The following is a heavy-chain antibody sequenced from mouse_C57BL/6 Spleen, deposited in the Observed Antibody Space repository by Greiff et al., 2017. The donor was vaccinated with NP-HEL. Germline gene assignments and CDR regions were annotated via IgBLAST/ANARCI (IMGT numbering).Heavy chain of an antibody. D-gene: IGHD1-1*01. J-gene: IGHJ2*01. CDR1: GYTFTSYW. CDR2: IHPNSGST. V-gene: IGHV1-64*01. Sequence: QVQLQQPGAELVKPGASVKLSCKASGYTFTSYWMHWVKQRPGQGLEWIGMIHPNSGSTNYNEKLKSKATLTVDKSSSTAYLQLSSLTSEDSAVYYCARDYYGSSEDYWGQGTTLTVSS. CDR3: ARDYYGSSEDY.